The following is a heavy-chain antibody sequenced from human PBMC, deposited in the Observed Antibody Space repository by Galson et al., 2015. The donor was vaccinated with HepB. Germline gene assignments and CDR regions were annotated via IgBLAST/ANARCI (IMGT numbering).Heavy chain of an antibody. D-gene: IGHD2-2*01. V-gene: IGHV1-18*01. CDR3: ARTYCSSGSCNWFDP. CDR1: GFTFTSFG. CDR2: ISAYNDNT. J-gene: IGHJ5*02. Sequence: SVKVSCKASGFTFTSFGFSWVRQAPGQGLEWMGWISAYNDNTNSAQSFQGRVTMTTDTSTSTAYMELESLRSDDTAVYFCARTYCSSGSCNWFDPWGQGTLVTVSS.